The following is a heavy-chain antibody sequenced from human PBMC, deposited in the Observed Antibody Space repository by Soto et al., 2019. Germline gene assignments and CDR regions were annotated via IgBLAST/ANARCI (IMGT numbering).Heavy chain of an antibody. D-gene: IGHD6-6*01. CDR1: GYNFISSE. V-gene: IGHV1-8*02. CDR3: AKKHSGSSLAY. J-gene: IGHJ4*02. CDR2: MNPHTGET. Sequence: ASVKVSCKTSGYNFISSEISWVRQAPGQGLELMGWMNPHTGETGATRKFQGRLTMTRNISINTAYLELSSLTSEDTAVYYCAKKHSGSSLAYWGQGSLVTVSS.